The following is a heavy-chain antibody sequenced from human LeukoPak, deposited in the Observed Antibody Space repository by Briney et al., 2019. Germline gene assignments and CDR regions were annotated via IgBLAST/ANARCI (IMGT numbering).Heavy chain of an antibody. J-gene: IGHJ5*02. V-gene: IGHV1-69*13. Sequence: GASVKVSCKASGGTFSSYAISWVRQAPGQGLEWMGGIIPIFATATYAQKFQGRVTITADESTSTAYMELSSLRSEDTAVYYCARDIGSSSNWFGPWGQGTLVTVSS. CDR3: ARDIGSSSNWFGP. D-gene: IGHD6-6*01. CDR1: GGTFSSYA. CDR2: IIPIFATA.